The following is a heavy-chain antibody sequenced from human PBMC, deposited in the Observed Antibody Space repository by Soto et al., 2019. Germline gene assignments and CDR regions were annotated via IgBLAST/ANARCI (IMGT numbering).Heavy chain of an antibody. V-gene: IGHV3-53*01. D-gene: IGHD2-2*01. Sequence: EVQLVESGGGMIQPGGSLRLSGAASGFTVSSNYMSWVRQAPGKGLEWVSVIYSDGNTFYADSVRGRFTISRDNSKNTLFLQMNSQRAEDTAVYYCTSGCITTSCFMAYWGQGTLVTVSS. CDR1: GFTVSSNY. CDR3: TSGCITTSCFMAY. J-gene: IGHJ4*02. CDR2: IYSDGNT.